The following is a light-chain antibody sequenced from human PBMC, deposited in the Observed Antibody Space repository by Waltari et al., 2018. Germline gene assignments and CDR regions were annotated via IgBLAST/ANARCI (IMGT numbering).Light chain of an antibody. CDR3: MQGTHWPWT. CDR1: QSLVSSDGNTY. Sequence: DVVLSQSPFSLPVTLGQPAYISCWSSQSLVSSDGNTYFNWFQQRSGQTPRRLLYKVSNRDSGVPDRFSGSGSGTDFTLRISRVEAEDVGVYYCMQGTHWPWTFGQGTTVEIK. V-gene: IGKV2-30*01. J-gene: IGKJ1*01. CDR2: KVS.